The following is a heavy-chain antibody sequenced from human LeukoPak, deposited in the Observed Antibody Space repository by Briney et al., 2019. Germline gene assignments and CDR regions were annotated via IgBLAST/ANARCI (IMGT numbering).Heavy chain of an antibody. CDR1: GGSISSGSYY. CDR2: IYTSGST. V-gene: IGHV4-61*02. CDR3: AREPITGTTPFDY. J-gene: IGHJ4*02. D-gene: IGHD1-20*01. Sequence: SQTLSLTCTVSGGSISSGSYYWSWIRQPAGKGLEWIGRIYTSGSTNYNPSLKSRVTISVDTSKNQFSLKLSSVTAADTAVYCCAREPITGTTPFDYWGQGTLVTVSS.